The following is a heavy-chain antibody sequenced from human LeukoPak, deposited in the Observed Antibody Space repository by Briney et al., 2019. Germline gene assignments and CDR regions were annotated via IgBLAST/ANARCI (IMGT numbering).Heavy chain of an antibody. J-gene: IGHJ4*02. CDR3: ARGGSRLTTAGDLDY. V-gene: IGHV4-39*01. Sequence: SETLSLTCTVSGGSISTSRYYWGWIRQPPGKGLEWIWSIYYSGTTYYNLSLKSRVTISVDTSRNQFSLRLSSVTAADTAVYYCARGGSRLTTAGDLDYWGQGTLVTVSS. CDR2: IYYSGTT. CDR1: GGSISTSRYY. D-gene: IGHD3-16*01.